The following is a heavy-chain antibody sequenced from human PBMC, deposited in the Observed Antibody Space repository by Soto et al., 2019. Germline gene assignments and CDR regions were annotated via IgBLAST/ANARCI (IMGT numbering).Heavy chain of an antibody. D-gene: IGHD2-8*01. CDR2: IDSAGKI. V-gene: IGHV3-53*01. Sequence: EVQLVESGGRLIQPGGSLILSSAASVFTISSYQLNWIRQAPGKGLVWGSIIDSAGKIYYADFVKGRFTISRDNLKNTLRLHMTCLRAEVTAFYFCAKDNAGAFHLWGQGTLVTVSS. J-gene: IGHJ5*02. CDR1: VFTISSYQ. CDR3: AKDNAGAFHL.